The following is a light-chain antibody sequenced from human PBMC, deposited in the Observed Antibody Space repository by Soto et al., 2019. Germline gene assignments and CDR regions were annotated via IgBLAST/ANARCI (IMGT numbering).Light chain of an antibody. CDR3: SSYTSSSTLEV. CDR2: EVS. V-gene: IGLV2-14*01. J-gene: IGLJ3*02. CDR1: SSDVGGYNY. Sequence: QSALTQPASVSGSPGQSITISCTGTSSDVGGYNYVSWYQQYPGKAPKVMIYEVSNRPSGVSNRFSGSKSGNTASLTISGLLAEDDADYYCSSYTSSSTLEVFGGGTKLTVL.